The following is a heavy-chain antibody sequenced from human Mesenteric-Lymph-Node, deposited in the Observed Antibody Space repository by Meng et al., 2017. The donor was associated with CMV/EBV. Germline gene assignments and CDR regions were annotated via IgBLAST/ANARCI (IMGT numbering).Heavy chain of an antibody. Sequence: GESLKISCGASGFTMSNYAMTWVRQAPGKGLEWVSSIHGGGGGAFYADSVKGRFTMSRDDFKNILYLQMNNLRVEDAALYYCAKDATSGNGIFDPFDLWGQGTMVTVSS. D-gene: IGHD2/OR15-2a*01. V-gene: IGHV3-23*01. CDR1: GFTMSNYA. J-gene: IGHJ3*01. CDR3: AKDATSGNGIFDPFDL. CDR2: IHGGGGGA.